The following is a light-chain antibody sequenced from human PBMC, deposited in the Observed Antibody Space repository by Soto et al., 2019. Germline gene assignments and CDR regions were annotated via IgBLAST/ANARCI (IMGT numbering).Light chain of an antibody. J-gene: IGLJ2*01. Sequence: QSVLTQPPSASGTPGQRVTISCSGSSSNIGNNTVNWYQQLPGTAPKLLTYSNNQRPSGVPDRLSGSKSGTSASLAISGLQSEDEADYYCAAWDDSLNGQVFGGGTKLTVL. V-gene: IGLV1-44*01. CDR3: AAWDDSLNGQV. CDR1: SSNIGNNT. CDR2: SNN.